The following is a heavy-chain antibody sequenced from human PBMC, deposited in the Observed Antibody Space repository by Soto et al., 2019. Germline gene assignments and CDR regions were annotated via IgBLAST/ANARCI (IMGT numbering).Heavy chain of an antibody. D-gene: IGHD3-3*01. Sequence: PSQTLSLTCAISGDSVSSNSAAWNWIRQSPSRVLEWLGRTYYRSKWYNDYAVSVKSRITINPDTSKNRFSLQLNSVTPEDTAVYYCARDRGYDFWSGYYYYYYGMDVWGQGTTVTVSS. CDR3: ARDRGYDFWSGYYYYYYGMDV. CDR1: GDSVSSNSAA. V-gene: IGHV6-1*01. J-gene: IGHJ6*02. CDR2: TYYRSKWYN.